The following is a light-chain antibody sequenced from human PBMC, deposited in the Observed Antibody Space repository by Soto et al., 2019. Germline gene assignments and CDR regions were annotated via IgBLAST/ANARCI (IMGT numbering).Light chain of an antibody. V-gene: IGLV2-14*01. CDR2: DVS. CDR1: SSDVGGYNY. Sequence: QSALTQPASVYGSPGQSITISCTGTSSDVGGYNYVSWYQQHPGKVPKLMIYDVSYRPSGVSNRFSGSKSGNTASLTISGLQAEDEADYYFNSYTTSSTYAFGTGTKLTVL. CDR3: NSYTTSSTYA. J-gene: IGLJ1*01.